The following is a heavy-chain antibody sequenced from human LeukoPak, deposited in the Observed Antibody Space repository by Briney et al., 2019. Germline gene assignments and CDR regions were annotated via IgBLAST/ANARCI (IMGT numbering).Heavy chain of an antibody. V-gene: IGHV3-9*01. CDR1: GFTFDDYA. CDR2: TSWNSGSI. Sequence: GGSLRLSCAASGFTFDDYAMHWVRQAPGKGLEWVSGTSWNSGSIGYADSVKGRFTISRDNAKNSLYLQMNSLRAEDTALYYCAKDRFIAVAGGNFDYWGQGTLVTVSS. D-gene: IGHD6-19*01. J-gene: IGHJ4*02. CDR3: AKDRFIAVAGGNFDY.